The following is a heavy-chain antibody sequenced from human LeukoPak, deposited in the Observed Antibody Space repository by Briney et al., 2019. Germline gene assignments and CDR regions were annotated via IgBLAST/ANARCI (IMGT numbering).Heavy chain of an antibody. CDR3: ARAPAAPRNAFDI. Sequence: SETLSLTCTVSGGSISSYYWSWIRQPPGKGLEWIGYIYYGGSTNYNPSLKSRVTISVDTSKNQFSLKLSSVTAADTAVYYCARAPAAPRNAFDIWGQGTMVTVSS. J-gene: IGHJ3*02. CDR1: GGSISSYY. V-gene: IGHV4-59*01. CDR2: IYYGGST.